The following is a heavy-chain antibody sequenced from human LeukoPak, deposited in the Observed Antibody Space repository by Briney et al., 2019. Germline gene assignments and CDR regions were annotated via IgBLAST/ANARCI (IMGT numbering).Heavy chain of an antibody. J-gene: IGHJ4*02. Sequence: PGGSLRLSCAASGFTFNSYGMHWVRQAPGKGLQWVAVIWYDGNNKYYADSVKGRFTISRDNSKNTLYLQMNSLRADDTAVYYCARSTSSEYDIYHFDYWGQGTLVTVSS. D-gene: IGHD3-9*01. CDR1: GFTFNSYG. CDR2: IWYDGNNK. CDR3: ARSTSSEYDIYHFDY. V-gene: IGHV3-33*01.